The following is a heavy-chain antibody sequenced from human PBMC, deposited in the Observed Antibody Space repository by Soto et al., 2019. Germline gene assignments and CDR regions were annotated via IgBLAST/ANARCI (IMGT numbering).Heavy chain of an antibody. V-gene: IGHV4-31*03. CDR1: GGSISSGGYY. J-gene: IGHJ5*02. Sequence: SETLYLTCTVSGGSISSGGYYWSWIRQHPGKGLEWIGYIYYSGSTYYNPSLKSRVTISVDTSKNQFSLKLSSVTAADTAVYYCARDAPVGYGGYGWFDPWGQGTLVTVSS. CDR3: ARDAPVGYGGYGWFDP. CDR2: IYYSGST. D-gene: IGHD5-12*01.